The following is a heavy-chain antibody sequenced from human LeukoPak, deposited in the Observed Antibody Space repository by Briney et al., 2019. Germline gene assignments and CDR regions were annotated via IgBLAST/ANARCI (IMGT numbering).Heavy chain of an antibody. V-gene: IGHV1-46*01. D-gene: IGHD6-13*01. J-gene: IGHJ4*02. Sequence: GASVKVSRKASGYTFTSYYMHWVRQAPGQGLEWMGIINPSGGSTSYAQKFQGRVTMTRDTSTSTVYMELSSLRSEDTAVYYCASQALAAAAPFDYWGQGTLVTVSS. CDR1: GYTFTSYY. CDR2: INPSGGST. CDR3: ASQALAAAAPFDY.